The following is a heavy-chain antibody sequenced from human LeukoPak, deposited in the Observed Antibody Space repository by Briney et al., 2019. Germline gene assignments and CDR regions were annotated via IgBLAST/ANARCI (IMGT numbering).Heavy chain of an antibody. CDR3: ATLPLLRYFDWLLYSYFDY. D-gene: IGHD3-9*01. Sequence: ASVKVSFKVSGYTLTELSMHWVRQAPGKGLEWMGGFDPEDGETIYAQKFQGRVTITEDTSTDTAYMELSSLRSEDTAVYYCATLPLLRYFDWLLYSYFDYWGQGTLGTVSS. CDR1: GYTLTELS. V-gene: IGHV1-24*01. CDR2: FDPEDGET. J-gene: IGHJ4*02.